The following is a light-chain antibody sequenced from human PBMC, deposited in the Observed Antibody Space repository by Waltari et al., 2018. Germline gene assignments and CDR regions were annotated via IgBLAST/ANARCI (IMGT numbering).Light chain of an antibody. Sequence: EIVLTQSTGTLSLSPGERATLSCRASPSINSNYLAWYQQKPGQAPRLLMYGASSRATGIPDRFSGSGSGPDFTLTISRLEPEDFAVYYCQQYVHSPLTFGGGTKVEIK. CDR3: QQYVHSPLT. CDR1: PSINSNY. J-gene: IGKJ4*01. CDR2: GAS. V-gene: IGKV3-20*01.